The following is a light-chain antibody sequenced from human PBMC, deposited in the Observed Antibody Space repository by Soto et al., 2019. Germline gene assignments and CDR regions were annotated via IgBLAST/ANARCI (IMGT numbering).Light chain of an antibody. V-gene: IGKV3-15*01. J-gene: IGKJ1*01. Sequence: EIVLTQSPDTLSLSPGERATLFCRASQTLSINSLAWYQQKPGQAPRLLIYGASTRATGIPARFSGSGSGTEFTLTISSLQSEDFAVYYCQQYNNWPRTFGQGTKVEIK. CDR2: GAS. CDR1: QTLSINS. CDR3: QQYNNWPRT.